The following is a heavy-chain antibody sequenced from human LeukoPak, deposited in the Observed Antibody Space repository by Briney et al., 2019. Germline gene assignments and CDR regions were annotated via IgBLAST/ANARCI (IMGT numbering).Heavy chain of an antibody. D-gene: IGHD4-11*01. V-gene: IGHV5-51*01. Sequence: GASLQISCKGFGYRFSNYWIGWVRQLPGKGLEWMGIIYPGDSDTRYSPSFQGCVTISADKSITTAYLQWSSLETSDTAMYYCARQIGKILTVTPRYFDYWGQGSLVTVSS. CDR3: ARQIGKILTVTPRYFDY. CDR2: IYPGDSDT. CDR1: GYRFSNYW. J-gene: IGHJ4*02.